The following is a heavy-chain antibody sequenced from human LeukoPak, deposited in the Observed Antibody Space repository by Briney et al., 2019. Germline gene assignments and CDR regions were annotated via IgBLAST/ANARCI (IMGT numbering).Heavy chain of an antibody. CDR2: ISSSSSTI. J-gene: IGHJ4*02. CDR1: GFTFSSYS. CDR3: ARDIGGYGFDY. D-gene: IGHD5-12*01. Sequence: GGSLRLSCAASGFTFSSYSMNWVRQAPGKGLEWVSYISSSSSTIYYADSVKGRFTISRDNAKNSLYLQMNGLRAEGTAVYYCARDIGGYGFDYWGQGTLVTVSS. V-gene: IGHV3-48*01.